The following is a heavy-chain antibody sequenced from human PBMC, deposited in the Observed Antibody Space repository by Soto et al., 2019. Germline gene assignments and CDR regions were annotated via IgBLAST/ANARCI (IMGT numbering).Heavy chain of an antibody. V-gene: IGHV3-21*06. Sequence: GGSLRLSCAASGFTFTRYSMNWGRQAPGKGLEWVSSISSTTNYIYYGDSMRGRFTISRDNAKNSLYLEMNSLRAEDTAVYYCARESEDLTSNFDYWGQGTLVTVSS. CDR1: GFTFTRYS. CDR2: ISSTTNYI. J-gene: IGHJ4*02. CDR3: ARESEDLTSNFDY.